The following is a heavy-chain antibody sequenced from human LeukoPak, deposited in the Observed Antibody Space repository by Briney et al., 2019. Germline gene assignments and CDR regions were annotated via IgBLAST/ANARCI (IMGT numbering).Heavy chain of an antibody. CDR2: ISGSGGST. CDR3: AKVGYCSSTSCYAFDI. Sequence: GSLRLSCAASGFTFSSYAMSWVRQAPGKGLEWVSAISGSGGSTYYADSVKGRFTISRDNSKNTLYLQMNSLRAEDTAVYYCAKVGYCSSTSCYAFDIWGQGTMVTVSS. J-gene: IGHJ3*02. D-gene: IGHD2-2*01. V-gene: IGHV3-23*01. CDR1: GFTFSSYA.